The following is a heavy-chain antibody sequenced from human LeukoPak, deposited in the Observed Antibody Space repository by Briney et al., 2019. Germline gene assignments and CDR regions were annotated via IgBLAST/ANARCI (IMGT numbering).Heavy chain of an antibody. Sequence: ASVKVSCKASGYTFTGSYMHWVRQAPGQGLDWMGWINPNSGATDYAQKFQGRVTMTRDTSISTAYMELSSLRSDDTAVYYCARDYGGNSFDYWGQGILVTVSS. CDR3: ARDYGGNSFDY. J-gene: IGHJ4*02. D-gene: IGHD4-23*01. CDR1: GYTFTGSY. CDR2: INPNSGAT. V-gene: IGHV1-2*02.